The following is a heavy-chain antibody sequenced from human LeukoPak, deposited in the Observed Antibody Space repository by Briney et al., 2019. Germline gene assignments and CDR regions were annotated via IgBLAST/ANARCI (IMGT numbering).Heavy chain of an antibody. CDR1: GGTFSSYA. Sequence: SVKVSCKASGGTFSSYAISWVRQAPGQGLEWMGGIIPIFGTANYAQKFQGRVTMTRDTSTSTVYMELSSLRSEDTAVYYCARGGGGRYCSGGSCYSGWFDPWGQGTLVTVSS. CDR2: IIPIFGTA. J-gene: IGHJ5*02. D-gene: IGHD2-15*01. V-gene: IGHV1-69*05. CDR3: ARGGGGRYCSGGSCYSGWFDP.